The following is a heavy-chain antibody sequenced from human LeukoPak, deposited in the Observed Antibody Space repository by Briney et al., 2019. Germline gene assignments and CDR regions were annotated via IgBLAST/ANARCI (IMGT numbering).Heavy chain of an antibody. Sequence: PGGSLRLSCAASGFTFRIYSMNWVRQAPGKGLEWGSYISGGSNSIYYADSVKGRFTISRDNAKNSVYLQMNSLRAEDTAVYYCATKAYYSPGMDYWGQGTLVTVSS. J-gene: IGHJ4*02. CDR1: GFTFRIYS. CDR3: ATKAYYSPGMDY. CDR2: ISGGSNSI. D-gene: IGHD3-22*01. V-gene: IGHV3-48*01.